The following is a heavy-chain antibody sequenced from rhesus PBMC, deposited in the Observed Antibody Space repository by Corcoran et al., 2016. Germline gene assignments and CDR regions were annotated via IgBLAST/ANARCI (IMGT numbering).Heavy chain of an antibody. CDR3: ARDRWGWNNPFDY. V-gene: IGHV4-127*01. J-gene: IGHJ4*01. Sequence: QVTLQEAGPGLVKPSATLSLTCAVSGYSISSGYGWTRIRQPPGKGLSWIGYIGGSSGSTNYNHSLKSRVTISKDTSKNQFSLKLSSVTAADTAVYYCARDRWGWNNPFDYWGQGVLVTVSS. CDR2: IGGSSGST. CDR1: GYSISSGYG. D-gene: IGHD1-20*01.